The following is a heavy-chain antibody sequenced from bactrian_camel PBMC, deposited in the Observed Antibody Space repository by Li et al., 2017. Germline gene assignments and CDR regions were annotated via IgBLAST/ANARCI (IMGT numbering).Heavy chain of an antibody. J-gene: IGHJ4*01. V-gene: IGHV3S40*01. CDR1: GYTYTAGC. Sequence: DVQLVESGGGSVQAGGSLVLSCAASGYTYTAGCMGWFRQAPGKEREGVAVIYTATYPGDSRAYYADSVKGRFTISQDYTLHNVYLQMNSLKSEDTAMYYCAADNLGTVVSDPPVEVLDFGYSGHGTQVTVS. CDR2: IYTATYPGDSRA. D-gene: IGHD2*01.